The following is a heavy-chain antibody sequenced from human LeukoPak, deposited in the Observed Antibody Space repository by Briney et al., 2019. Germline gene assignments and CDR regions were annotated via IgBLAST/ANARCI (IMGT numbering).Heavy chain of an antibody. CDR2: IKSKTDGGTT. J-gene: IGHJ3*02. D-gene: IGHD1-7*01. CDR1: GFTFSNAW. Sequence: GGSLRLSCAASGFTFSNAWMSWVRQAPGKGLEWVGRIKSKTDGGTTDYAAPVKGRFTISRDDSKNTLYLQMNSLKTEDTAVYYCTTAPFDWNYVGAFDIWGQGTMVTVSS. CDR3: TTAPFDWNYVGAFDI. V-gene: IGHV3-15*01.